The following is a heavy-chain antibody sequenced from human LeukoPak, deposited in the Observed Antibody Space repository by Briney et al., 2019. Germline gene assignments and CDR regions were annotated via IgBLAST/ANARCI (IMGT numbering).Heavy chain of an antibody. CDR3: ARDEDRPPYGGY. CDR2: ISGSGGST. D-gene: IGHD4-17*01. V-gene: IGHV3-23*01. CDR1: GFTFSSYA. J-gene: IGHJ4*02. Sequence: GGSLRLSCAASGFTFSSYAMSWVRQAPGKGLEWVSAISGSGGSTYYADSVKGRFTISRDNSKNTLYLQMNSLRAEDTAVYYCARDEDRPPYGGYWGQGTLVTVSS.